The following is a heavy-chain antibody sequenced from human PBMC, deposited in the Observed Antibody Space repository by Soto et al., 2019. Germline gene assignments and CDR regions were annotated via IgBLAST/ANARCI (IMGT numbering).Heavy chain of an antibody. Sequence: QVQLQESGPGLVKPSETLSLTCTVSGGSVSSGSYYWILIRQPPWKGLEWIGYIYYIGSTNYNPSLKRRVTISVDTSKNQFSLKLSSVTAADTAVYYCARELRSFARYQLLLIGGFDPWGQGTLVTVSS. CDR1: GGSVSSGSYY. J-gene: IGHJ5*02. D-gene: IGHD2-2*01. CDR2: IYYIGST. CDR3: ARELRSFARYQLLLIGGFDP. V-gene: IGHV4-61*01.